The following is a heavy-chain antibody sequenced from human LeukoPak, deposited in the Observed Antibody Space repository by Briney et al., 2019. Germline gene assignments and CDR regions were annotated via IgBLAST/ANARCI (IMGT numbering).Heavy chain of an antibody. J-gene: IGHJ6*03. V-gene: IGHV1-18*01. CDR3: ARGVLWFGELPRAYYYYYMDV. Sequence: ASVKVSCKASGYTFTSYGISWVRQAPGQGLEWMGWISAYNGNTNYAQKLQGRVTMTTDTSTSTAYMELRSLRSDDTAVYYCARGVLWFGELPRAYYYYYMDVWGKGTTVTVSS. CDR2: ISAYNGNT. D-gene: IGHD3-10*01. CDR1: GYTFTSYG.